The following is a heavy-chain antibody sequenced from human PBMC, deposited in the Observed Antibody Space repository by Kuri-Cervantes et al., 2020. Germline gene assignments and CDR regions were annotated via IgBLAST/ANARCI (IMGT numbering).Heavy chain of an antibody. CDR2: ISWNSGSI. CDR1: GFTFSTYA. Sequence: SLKISCAASGFTFSTYAMDWVRQTPGKGLEWVSGISWNSGSIGYADSVKGRFTVSRDNAKNSLSLQMNSLRTEDTAFYYCAKGYSYGSYWYFDLWGRGTLVTVSS. J-gene: IGHJ2*01. V-gene: IGHV3-9*01. D-gene: IGHD5-18*01. CDR3: AKGYSYGSYWYFDL.